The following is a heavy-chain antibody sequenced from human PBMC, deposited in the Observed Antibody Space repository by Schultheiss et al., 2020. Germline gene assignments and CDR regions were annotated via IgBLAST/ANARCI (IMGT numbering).Heavy chain of an antibody. CDR2: INHSGST. D-gene: IGHD3-10*01. CDR3: ARGGRLGYFQH. V-gene: IGHV4-34*01. Sequence: SQTLSLTCAVYGGSFRDNYWSWIRQPPGKGLEWIGEINHSGSTNYNPSLKSRVTISVDTSKNQFSLRLSSVTAADTAVYYCARGGRLGYFQHWGQGTLVTVAS. J-gene: IGHJ1*01. CDR1: GGSFRDNY.